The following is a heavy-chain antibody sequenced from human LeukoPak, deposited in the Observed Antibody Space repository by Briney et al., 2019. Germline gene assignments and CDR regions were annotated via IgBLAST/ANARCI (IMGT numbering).Heavy chain of an antibody. CDR2: INEDGRIV. Sequence: GGSLRLSCAASGFTFRTSWMPWVRQTPGKGLEWVSRINEDGRIVTSADSVKGRFTISRDNAKNTLSLQMNRLRAEDSAVYYRLRGLGFGLWGRGTLVAVSS. J-gene: IGHJ5*02. CDR1: GFTFRTSW. CDR3: LRGLGFGL. V-gene: IGHV3-74*01.